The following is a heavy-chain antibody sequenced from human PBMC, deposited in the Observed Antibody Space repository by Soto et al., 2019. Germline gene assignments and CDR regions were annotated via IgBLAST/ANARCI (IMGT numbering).Heavy chain of an antibody. J-gene: IGHJ4*02. CDR2: IKQDGSEK. CDR1: GFTFSSYW. Sequence: EVQLVESGGGLVQPGGSLRLSCAASGFTFSSYWMSWVRQAPGKGLEWVANIKQDGSEKYYVDSVKGRFTISRDNAKNSLYLQMNSLRAEDTAVYYCARFWGPSGVDMVRGVPHDYWGQGTLVTVSS. CDR3: ARFWGPSGVDMVRGVPHDY. V-gene: IGHV3-7*05. D-gene: IGHD3-10*01.